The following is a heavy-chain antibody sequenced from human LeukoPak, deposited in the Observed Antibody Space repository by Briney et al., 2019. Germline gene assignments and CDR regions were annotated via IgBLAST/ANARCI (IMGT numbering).Heavy chain of an antibody. Sequence: PSETLSLTCAVSGGSISSGGYSWSWIRQPPGKGLEWIGYIYHSGSTYYNPSLKSRVTISVDRSKNRFSLKLSSVTAADTAVYYCARGLLRHNWFDPWGQGTLVTVSS. J-gene: IGHJ5*02. V-gene: IGHV4-30-2*01. CDR3: ARGLLRHNWFDP. CDR2: IYHSGST. D-gene: IGHD4-17*01. CDR1: GGSISSGGYS.